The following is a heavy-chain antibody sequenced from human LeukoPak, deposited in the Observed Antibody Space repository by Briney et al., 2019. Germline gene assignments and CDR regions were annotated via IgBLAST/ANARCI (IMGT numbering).Heavy chain of an antibody. J-gene: IGHJ4*02. V-gene: IGHV4-34*01. CDR3: AREGIIVAGGTWDY. Sequence: SETLSLTCTVSGGSIRTYYWSWIRQAPGKGLEWIGETSHSGSTNYNPSLKSRVTISVDTSKKQFSLRLTSVTAADTAVYYCAREGIIVAGGTWDYWGQGTLVTVSS. CDR1: GGSIRTYY. CDR2: TSHSGST. D-gene: IGHD6-13*01.